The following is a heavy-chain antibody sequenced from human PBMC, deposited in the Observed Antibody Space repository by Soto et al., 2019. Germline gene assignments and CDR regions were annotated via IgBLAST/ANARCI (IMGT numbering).Heavy chain of an antibody. Sequence: GGSLRLSCAASGFTFSSYSMNWVRQAPGKGLEWVSYISSGSSPIYYADSVKGRFTISRDNAKNSLYLQMNSLRDEDTAMYYCVRDYSDSRDYPYWGLGTLVTVSS. V-gene: IGHV3-48*02. J-gene: IGHJ4*02. D-gene: IGHD3-22*01. CDR3: VRDYSDSRDYPY. CDR2: ISSGSSPI. CDR1: GFTFSSYS.